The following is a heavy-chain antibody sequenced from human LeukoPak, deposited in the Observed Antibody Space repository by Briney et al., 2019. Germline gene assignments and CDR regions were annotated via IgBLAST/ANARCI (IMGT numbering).Heavy chain of an antibody. CDR3: AREYSDYYRSFDY. CDR2: IYYSGST. J-gene: IGHJ4*02. CDR1: GGSISSYY. V-gene: IGHV4-59*12. D-gene: IGHD5-12*01. Sequence: SETLSLTCTLSGGSISSYYWSWIRQPPGKGLEWIGYIYYSGSTNYNPSLKSRVTISVDTSKNQFSLKLSSVTAADTAVYYCAREYSDYYRSFDYWGQGTLVTVSS.